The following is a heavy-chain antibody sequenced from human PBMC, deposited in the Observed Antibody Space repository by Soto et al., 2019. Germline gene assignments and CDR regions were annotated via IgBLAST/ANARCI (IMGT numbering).Heavy chain of an antibody. D-gene: IGHD3-10*01. CDR2: ISGSGTDT. J-gene: IGHJ6*02. CDR1: GLMFGSYA. CDR3: AKDLLSSYYYGMDA. Sequence: EVQLLESGGGLVQPGGSLRLSCAASGLMFGSYAMSWVRQAPGKGLEWVSGISGSGTDTYYADAVKGRVTISRDNAKNTLYLQMNGLRAEDTAIYYCAKDLLSSYYYGMDAWGQGTTVTVSS. V-gene: IGHV3-23*01.